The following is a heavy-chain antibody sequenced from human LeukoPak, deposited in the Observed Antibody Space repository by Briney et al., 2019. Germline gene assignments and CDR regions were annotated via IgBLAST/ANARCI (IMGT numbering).Heavy chain of an antibody. CDR2: ISSSGSTI. CDR1: GFTFSSYE. J-gene: IGHJ4*02. Sequence: GGSLRLSCAASGFTFSSYEMNWVRQAPGKGLEWVSYISSSGSTIYYADPVKGRFTISRDNAKNSLYLQMNSLRAEDTAVYYCARDSPMVRGVNDYWGQGTLVTVSS. CDR3: ARDSPMVRGVNDY. D-gene: IGHD3-10*01. V-gene: IGHV3-48*03.